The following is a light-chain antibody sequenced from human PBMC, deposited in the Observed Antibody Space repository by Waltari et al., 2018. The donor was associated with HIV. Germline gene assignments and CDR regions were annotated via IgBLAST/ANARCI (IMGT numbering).Light chain of an antibody. CDR2: DVN. CDR1: SSDVGAYNY. J-gene: IGLJ1*01. Sequence: QSALTQPASVSGSPGQSITISCTGTSSDVGAYNYVSWYQQHPGKAPKFIIYDVNKRPSGVSNRFSGSKSGNTASLTISGLQAEDEADYYCSSYTSSYTQVFGSGTKVTVL. CDR3: SSYTSSYTQV. V-gene: IGLV2-14*03.